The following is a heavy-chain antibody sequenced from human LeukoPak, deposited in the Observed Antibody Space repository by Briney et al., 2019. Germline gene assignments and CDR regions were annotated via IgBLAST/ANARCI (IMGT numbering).Heavy chain of an antibody. V-gene: IGHV3-53*01. D-gene: IGHD6-19*01. CDR2: IYSGGST. J-gene: IGHJ4*02. Sequence: PGGSLRLSCAASGFTVSSNYMSWVRQAPGKGLEWASVIYSGGSTYYADSVKGRFTISRGNSKNTLYLQMNSLRAEDTAVYYCAKTPYSSGWAIDYWGQGTLVTVSS. CDR1: GFTVSSNY. CDR3: AKTPYSSGWAIDY.